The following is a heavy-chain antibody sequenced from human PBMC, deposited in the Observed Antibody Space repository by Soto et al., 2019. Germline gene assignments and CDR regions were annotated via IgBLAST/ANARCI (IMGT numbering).Heavy chain of an antibody. Sequence: GGSLRLSCAASGFTFSSYGMHWVRQAPGKGLEWVAVIWYDGSNKYYADSVKGRFTISRDNSKNTLYLQMNSLRAEDTAAYYCAVIAARPLYYGMDVWGQGTTVTVSS. CDR3: AVIAARPLYYGMDV. D-gene: IGHD6-6*01. CDR1: GFTFSSYG. CDR2: IWYDGSNK. V-gene: IGHV3-33*01. J-gene: IGHJ6*02.